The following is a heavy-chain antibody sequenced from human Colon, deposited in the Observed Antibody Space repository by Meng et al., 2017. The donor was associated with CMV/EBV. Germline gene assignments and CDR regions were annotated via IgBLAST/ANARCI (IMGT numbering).Heavy chain of an antibody. CDR3: ASNRFCGSSCSDSWFDP. CDR2: ISYDGSNK. D-gene: IGHD2-15*01. CDR1: GFTFSSYA. Sequence: GGSLRLSCAASGFTFSSYAMHWVRQAPGKGLEWVAVISYDGSNKYYADSVKGRFTISRDNSKNTLYLQMNSLRAEDTAVYYCASNRFCGSSCSDSWFDPWGQGTLVTVSS. J-gene: IGHJ5*02. V-gene: IGHV3-30*04.